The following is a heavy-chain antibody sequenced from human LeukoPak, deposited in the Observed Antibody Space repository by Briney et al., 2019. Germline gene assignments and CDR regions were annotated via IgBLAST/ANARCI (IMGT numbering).Heavy chain of an antibody. D-gene: IGHD3-16*01. CDR3: ARGAGGAHDY. CDR1: GGSISSGGYY. CDR2: IYHSGST. Sequence: PSQTLSLTCTVSGGSISSGGYYWSWSRQPPGKGLEWIGYIYHSGSTYYNPSLKSRVTISVDTSKNQFSLKLSSVTAADTAVYYCARGAGGAHDYWGQGTLVTVSS. V-gene: IGHV4-30-2*01. J-gene: IGHJ4*02.